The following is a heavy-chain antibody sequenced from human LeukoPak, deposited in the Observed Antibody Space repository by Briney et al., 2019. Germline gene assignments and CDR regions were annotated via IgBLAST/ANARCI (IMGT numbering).Heavy chain of an antibody. CDR1: GGTFNRYA. CDR3: EADGTD. J-gene: IGHJ4*02. Sequence: SVKVSCKASGGTFNRYAINWVRQAPGQGLEWMGGIIPRLGTTKYIEKFQGRITITTDESTTTAYMELTSLRSEDTAVYYCEADGTDWGQGTLVTVSS. V-gene: IGHV1-69*05. CDR2: IIPRLGTT.